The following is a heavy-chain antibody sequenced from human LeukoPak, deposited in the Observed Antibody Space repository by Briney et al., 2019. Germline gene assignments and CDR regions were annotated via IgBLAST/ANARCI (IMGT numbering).Heavy chain of an antibody. V-gene: IGHV3-7*03. D-gene: IGHD3-3*01. Sequence: GGSLRLSCAASGFTFSSYWMSWVRQALGKGLEWVANIKQDGSEKYYADSVKGRFTISRDNSKNTLYLQMNSLRAEDTAVYYCAKHTYYDFWSGYDGGKYYFDYWGQGTLVTVSS. CDR1: GFTFSSYW. CDR3: AKHTYYDFWSGYDGGKYYFDY. J-gene: IGHJ4*02. CDR2: IKQDGSEK.